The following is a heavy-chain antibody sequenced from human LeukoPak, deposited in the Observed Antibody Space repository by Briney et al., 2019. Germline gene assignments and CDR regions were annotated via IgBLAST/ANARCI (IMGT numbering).Heavy chain of an antibody. D-gene: IGHD3-3*01. CDR2: IYTSGST. V-gene: IGHV4-61*02. J-gene: IGHJ3*02. Sequence: SETLSLTCTVSGGSISSGSYYWSWIRQPAGKGLEWIGRIYTSGSTNYNPSLKSRVTISVDTSKNQFSLKLSSVTAADTAVYYCAMYYAYPNHAFEIWGQGTVVTVSS. CDR3: AMYYAYPNHAFEI. CDR1: GGSISSGSYY.